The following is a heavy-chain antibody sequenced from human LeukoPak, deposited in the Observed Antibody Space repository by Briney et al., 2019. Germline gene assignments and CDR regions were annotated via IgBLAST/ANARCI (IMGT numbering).Heavy chain of an antibody. J-gene: IGHJ4*02. D-gene: IGHD6-19*01. CDR3: ASHRGYRGSGWDCFDY. CDR2: IKQDGSEK. V-gene: IGHV3-7*01. CDR1: GFTFSSYW. Sequence: PGGSLRLSCAASGFTFSSYWMSWVRQAPGKGLEWVANIKQDGSEKYYVDSVKGRFTISRDNAKNSLYLQMNSLRAEDTAVYYCASHRGYRGSGWDCFDYWGQGTLVTVSS.